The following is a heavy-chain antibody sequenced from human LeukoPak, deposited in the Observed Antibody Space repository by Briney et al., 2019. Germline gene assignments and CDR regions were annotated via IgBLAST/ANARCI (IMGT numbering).Heavy chain of an antibody. Sequence: GGSLRLSCAASGFTFSSHGMHWVRQAPGKGLEWVAFIRYDGSNKYYADSVKGRFTISRDNSKNTLYLQMNSLRAEDTAVYYCAKDLTATTFSEYNWFDPWGQGTLVTVSS. D-gene: IGHD2/OR15-2a*01. CDR2: IRYDGSNK. J-gene: IGHJ5*02. CDR1: GFTFSSHG. V-gene: IGHV3-30*02. CDR3: AKDLTATTFSEYNWFDP.